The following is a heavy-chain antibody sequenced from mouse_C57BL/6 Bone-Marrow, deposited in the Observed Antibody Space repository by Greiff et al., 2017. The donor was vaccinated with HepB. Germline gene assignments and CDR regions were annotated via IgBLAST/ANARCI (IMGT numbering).Heavy chain of an antibody. D-gene: IGHD2-4*01. J-gene: IGHJ3*01. V-gene: IGHV5-17*01. CDR2: ISSGSSTI. CDR3: ATTMIRGAWFAY. Sequence: EVKLMESGGGLVKPGGSLKLSCAASGFTFSDYGMHWVRQAPEKGLEWVAYISSGSSTIYYADTVKGRFTISRDNAKNTLFLQMTSLRSEDTAMYYCATTMIRGAWFAYWGQGTLGTVSA. CDR1: GFTFSDYG.